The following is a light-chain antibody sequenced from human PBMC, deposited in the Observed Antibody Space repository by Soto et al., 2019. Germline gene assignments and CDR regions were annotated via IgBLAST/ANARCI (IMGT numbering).Light chain of an antibody. CDR3: QQSYRSPYT. CDR1: QSINIY. J-gene: IGKJ2*01. Sequence: IQMTQSPSSLSASVGDRVTVTCRASQSINIYLNWYQQKPGKAPTLLIYGASNLQSGVPPRFSGGGSRTDFTLTISSLQAEDFATYYCQQSYRSPYTFGQGTRLEIK. V-gene: IGKV1-39*01. CDR2: GAS.